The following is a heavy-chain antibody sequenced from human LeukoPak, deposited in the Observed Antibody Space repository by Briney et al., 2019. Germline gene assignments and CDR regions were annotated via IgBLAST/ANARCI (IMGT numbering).Heavy chain of an antibody. D-gene: IGHD6-13*01. V-gene: IGHV3-43*01. CDR2: ISWDGGST. J-gene: IGHJ4*02. CDR1: GFTFGDYS. CDR3: AKDKSASIAAAGTLDY. Sequence: GGSLRLSCTASGFTFGDYSMSWVRQAPGKGLEWVSLISWDGGSTYYADSVKGRFTISRDNSKNSLYLQMNSLRTEDTALYYCAKDKSASIAAAGTLDYWGQGTLVTVSS.